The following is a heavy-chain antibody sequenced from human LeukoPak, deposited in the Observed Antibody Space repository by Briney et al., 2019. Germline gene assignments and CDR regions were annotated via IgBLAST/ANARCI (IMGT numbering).Heavy chain of an antibody. D-gene: IGHD2-15*01. CDR3: ARQAAYCSSGSCYPNWFDP. CDR1: GGSISSSSYY. Sequence: PSETLSFTCTVSGGSISSSSYYWGWIRQPPGKGLESIGSIYYTGSTYYNPSLKSRVTISVDTSKNQFSLKLSSVTAADTAVYYCARQAAYCSSGSCYPNWFDPWGQGTLVTVSS. J-gene: IGHJ5*02. V-gene: IGHV4-39*01. CDR2: IYYTGST.